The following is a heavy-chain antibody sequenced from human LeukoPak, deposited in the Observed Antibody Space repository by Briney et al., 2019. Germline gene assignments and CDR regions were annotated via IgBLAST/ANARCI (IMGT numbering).Heavy chain of an antibody. CDR1: GGSISSGGYY. V-gene: IGHV4-31*03. CDR3: ARAFREWTNNWFDP. J-gene: IGHJ5*02. Sequence: PSQTLSLTCTVSGGSISSGGYYWSWIRQHPGKGLEWIGYIYYSGSTYYNPSLKSRVTISVDTSKNQFSLKLSSVTAADTAVYYCARAFREWTNNWFDPWGQGTLVTVSP. D-gene: IGHD3-10*01. CDR2: IYYSGST.